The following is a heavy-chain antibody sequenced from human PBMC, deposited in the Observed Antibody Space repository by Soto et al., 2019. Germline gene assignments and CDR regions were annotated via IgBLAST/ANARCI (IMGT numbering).Heavy chain of an antibody. CDR1: GFTFTSSA. D-gene: IGHD3-10*01. J-gene: IGHJ3*02. CDR3: AADPSYYYGSGPFDI. V-gene: IGHV1-58*02. Sequence: SVKVSCKASGFTFTSSAMQWVRQARGQRLEWIGWIVVGSGNTNYAQEFQERVTITRDMSTSTAYMELSSLRSEDTAVYYCAADPSYYYGSGPFDIWGQGTMVTVSS. CDR2: IVVGSGNT.